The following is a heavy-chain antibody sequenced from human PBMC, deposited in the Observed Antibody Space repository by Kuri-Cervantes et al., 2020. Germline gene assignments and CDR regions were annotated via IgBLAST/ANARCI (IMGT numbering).Heavy chain of an antibody. D-gene: IGHD2-2*01. CDR1: GFTFSSYG. Sequence: GESLKISCAASGFTFSSYGMHWVRQAPGKGLEWVAVISYDGSNKYYADSVKGRFTISRDNAKNSLYLQMNSLRAEDTAVYYCARGVVPAAMDDYYGMDVWGQATTATVSS. V-gene: IGHV3-30*03. J-gene: IGHJ6*02. CDR2: ISYDGSNK. CDR3: ARGVVPAAMDDYYGMDV.